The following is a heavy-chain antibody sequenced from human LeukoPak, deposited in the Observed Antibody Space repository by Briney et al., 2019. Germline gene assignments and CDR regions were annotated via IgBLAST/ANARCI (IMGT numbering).Heavy chain of an antibody. Sequence: SETLSLTCAVYGGSFSGYYWSWIRQPPGKGLEWIGEINHSGSTNYDPSLKSRVTISVDTSKNQFSLKLSSVTAADTAVYYCARSRRSGRHNWFDPWGQGTLVTVSS. J-gene: IGHJ5*02. CDR1: GGSFSGYY. D-gene: IGHD6-19*01. CDR2: INHSGST. CDR3: ARSRRSGRHNWFDP. V-gene: IGHV4-34*01.